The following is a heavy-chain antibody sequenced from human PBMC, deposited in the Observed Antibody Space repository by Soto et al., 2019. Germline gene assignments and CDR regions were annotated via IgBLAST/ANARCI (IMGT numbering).Heavy chain of an antibody. Sequence: QVQLQESGPGLVKPSGTLSLTCAVSGGSISSSNWWSWVRQPPGKGLEWIGEIYHSGNTNYNPSLKSRVTISVDKSKNQFSLKLSSVTAADTAVYYCARDQLWFGDFNTWGMDVWGQGTTVTVSS. J-gene: IGHJ6*02. CDR1: GGSISSSNW. CDR3: ARDQLWFGDFNTWGMDV. CDR2: IYHSGNT. D-gene: IGHD3-10*01. V-gene: IGHV4-4*02.